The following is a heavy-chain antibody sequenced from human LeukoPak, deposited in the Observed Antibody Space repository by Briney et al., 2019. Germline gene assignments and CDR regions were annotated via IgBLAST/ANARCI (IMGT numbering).Heavy chain of an antibody. Sequence: MTGGSLRLSCAASGFTFSSYSMNWVRQAPGKGLEWVSSISSSSSYIYYADSVKGRFTISRDNAKNSLYLQMNSLRAEDTAVYYCARYPYARDYYYYYMDVWGKGTTVTASS. CDR3: ARYPYARDYYYYYMDV. D-gene: IGHD2-2*01. J-gene: IGHJ6*03. CDR2: ISSSSSYI. CDR1: GFTFSSYS. V-gene: IGHV3-21*01.